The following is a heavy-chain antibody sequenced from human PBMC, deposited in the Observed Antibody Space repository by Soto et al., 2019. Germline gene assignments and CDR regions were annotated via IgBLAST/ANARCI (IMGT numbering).Heavy chain of an antibody. V-gene: IGHV1-69*01. CDR3: ARDGGDYVSWGVSFDY. J-gene: IGHJ4*02. Sequence: QVQLVQSGAEVKKPGSSVKVSCKASGGTFSSYAISWVRQAPGQGLEWMGVIIPIFGTENYAQTFQGRVTITADESTSTAYMELSSLRSEDTAVYYCARDGGDYVSWGVSFDYWGQGTLVTVSS. CDR1: GGTFSSYA. CDR2: IIPIFGTE. D-gene: IGHD2-21*02.